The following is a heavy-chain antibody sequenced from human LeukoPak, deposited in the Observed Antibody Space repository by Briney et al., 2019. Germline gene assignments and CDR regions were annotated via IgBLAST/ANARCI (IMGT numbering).Heavy chain of an antibody. D-gene: IGHD6-13*01. J-gene: IGHJ6*02. CDR3: ARGQDYSSSLDV. CDR2: INHSGST. CDR1: GGSFSSYY. Sequence: SETLSLTCAVYGGSFSSYYWSWIRQPPGKGLEWIGEINHSGSTNYNPSLKSRVTISVDTSKNQFSLKLSSVTAADTAVYYCARGQDYSSSLDVWGQGATVTVSS. V-gene: IGHV4-34*01.